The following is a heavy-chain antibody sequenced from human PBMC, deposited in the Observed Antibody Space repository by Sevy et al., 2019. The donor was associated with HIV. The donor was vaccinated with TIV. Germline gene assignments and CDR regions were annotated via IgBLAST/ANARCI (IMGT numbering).Heavy chain of an antibody. CDR1: GFTVSRYS. J-gene: IGHJ4*02. CDR2: ISSSSSYV. Sequence: GGSLRLSCAASGFTVSRYSMNWVRQAPGKGLEWVSSISSSSSYVYYADSVKGRFTISRDNAKNSLYLQMNSLRAEDTAVYYCARDGSGSYYKFDYYFDYWGQGTLVTVSS. V-gene: IGHV3-21*01. CDR3: ARDGSGSYYKFDYYFDY. D-gene: IGHD3-10*01.